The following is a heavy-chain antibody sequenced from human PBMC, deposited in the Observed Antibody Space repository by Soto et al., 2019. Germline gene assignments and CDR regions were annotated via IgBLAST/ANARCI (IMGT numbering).Heavy chain of an antibody. D-gene: IGHD1-26*01. CDR1: GFTFDRFA. Sequence: PGGSLRLSCAASGFTFDRFAMSWVRQAPGKGLEWVSTITGSAGSTYYADSLKDRITISRDNSKDTLYLQMNSLTAEDTALYYCAEGGQLLPCEFDSWGQGTLVTVSS. V-gene: IGHV3-23*01. CDR3: AEGGQLLPCEFDS. J-gene: IGHJ4*02. CDR2: ITGSAGST.